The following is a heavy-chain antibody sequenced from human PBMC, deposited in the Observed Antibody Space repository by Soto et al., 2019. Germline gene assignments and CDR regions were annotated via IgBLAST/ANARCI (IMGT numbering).Heavy chain of an antibody. CDR3: ARVPDR. D-gene: IGHD2-2*01. Sequence: PSETLSLTCAVSGVSISSCGYSWSWIRQPPGKGLEWIGYIYHSGSTYYNPSLKSRVTISVDRSKNQFSLKLSSVTAADTAVYYCARVPDRWGQGTLVTVSS. J-gene: IGHJ5*02. V-gene: IGHV4-30-2*01. CDR1: GVSISSCGYS. CDR2: IYHSGST.